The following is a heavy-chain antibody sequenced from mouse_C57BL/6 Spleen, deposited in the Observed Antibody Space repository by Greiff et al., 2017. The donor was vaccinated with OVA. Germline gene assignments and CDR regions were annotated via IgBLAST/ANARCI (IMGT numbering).Heavy chain of an antibody. CDR2: IRLKSDNYST. J-gene: IGHJ3*01. CDR1: GFTFSNYW. CDR3: TVRYDYVPFAY. D-gene: IGHD2-4*01. Sequence: EVKLQESGGGLVQPGGSMKLSCVASGFTFSNYWMNWVRQSPEKGLEWVAQIRLKSDNYSTHYAESVKGRFTISRDDSKSSVYLQMNNLRAEDTGIYYSTVRYDYVPFAYWGQGTLVTVSA. V-gene: IGHV6-3*01.